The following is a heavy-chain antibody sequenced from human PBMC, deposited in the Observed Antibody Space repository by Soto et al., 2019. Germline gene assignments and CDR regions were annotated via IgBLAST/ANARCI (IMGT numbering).Heavy chain of an antibody. J-gene: IGHJ5*02. D-gene: IGHD3-10*01. CDR3: AGDRSAVPIDWCDP. CDR1: GYSFTSYG. CDR2: SSANNGNT. V-gene: IGHV1-18*01. Sequence: VQLVQSGAEVKKPGASVKVSCKASGYSFTSYGISWVRQAPGQGREWMGWSSANNGNTNYAQKLQGRVTMTTPTSTSTAYMELRSLRSDDTAVYYCAGDRSAVPIDWCDPGGQGTRVTVSS.